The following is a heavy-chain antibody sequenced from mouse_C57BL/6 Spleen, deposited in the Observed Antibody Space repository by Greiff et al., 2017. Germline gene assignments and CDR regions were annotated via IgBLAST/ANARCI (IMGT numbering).Heavy chain of an antibody. Sequence: VQLQQPGAELVKPGASVKVSWKASGYTFTSYWMHWVKQRPGQGLEWIGRIHPSDSDTNYNQKFKGKATLTVDKSSSTAYMQLSSLTSEDSAVYYCATAQATRGYFDYWGQGTTLTVSS. CDR3: ATAQATRGYFDY. J-gene: IGHJ2*01. CDR2: IHPSDSDT. V-gene: IGHV1-74*01. D-gene: IGHD3-2*02. CDR1: GYTFTSYW.